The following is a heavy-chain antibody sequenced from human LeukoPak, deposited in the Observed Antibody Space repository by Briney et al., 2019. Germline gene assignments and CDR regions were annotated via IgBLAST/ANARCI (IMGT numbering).Heavy chain of an antibody. CDR3: AHTGRYYDSSGYYLTLNGDFDI. CDR1: GFALSTSGAG. D-gene: IGHD3-22*01. V-gene: IGHV2-5*01. Sequence: SGPTLLNPTQTLTLTCTFSGFALSTSGAGVGWIRQPPGKALEWLALIYWNDDKPYSPSLKSRMNITKDTSKNQVVITMTNMEPVDTATYYCAHTGRYYDSSGYYLTLNGDFDIWGKGTMVTVSS. CDR2: IYWNDDK. J-gene: IGHJ3*02.